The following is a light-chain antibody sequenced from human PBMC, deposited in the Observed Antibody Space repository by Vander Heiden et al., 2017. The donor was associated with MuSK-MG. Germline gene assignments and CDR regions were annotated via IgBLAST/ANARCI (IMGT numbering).Light chain of an antibody. Sequence: QSALTQPAYVSGSPGQSITISCTATSSDVGGYNYVSWYQPHPGKAPKLLIYDVSNRTSGVSDRFSASKSGNTATVTTSGLQAEEGADYYCGSHTSSSNLRVFGGGTKLTVL. J-gene: IGLJ3*02. CDR2: DVS. CDR1: SSDVGGYNY. V-gene: IGLV2-14*01. CDR3: GSHTSSSNLRV.